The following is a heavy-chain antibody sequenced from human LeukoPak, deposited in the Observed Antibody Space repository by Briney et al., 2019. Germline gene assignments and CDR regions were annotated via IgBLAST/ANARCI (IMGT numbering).Heavy chain of an antibody. D-gene: IGHD6-19*01. Sequence: PGGSLRLSCAASGFPFSNYALHWVRQAPGKGLEWVAVVSDAGTNQFYADSVKGRFTVSRDNSKNTLYLQMNSLRAEDTAVYYCASAHPEASGWYVREKNPHTYYFDYWGQGTLVTVSS. J-gene: IGHJ4*02. V-gene: IGHV3-30*14. CDR1: GFPFSNYA. CDR3: ASAHPEASGWYVREKNPHTYYFDY. CDR2: VSDAGTNQ.